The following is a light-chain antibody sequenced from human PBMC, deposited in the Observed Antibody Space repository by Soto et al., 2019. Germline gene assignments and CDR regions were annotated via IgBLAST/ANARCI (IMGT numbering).Light chain of an antibody. CDR1: TNDVGNYNY. CDR3: CTYAGSYSYV. CDR2: DVT. Sequence: QSVLTQPRSVSGSPGQSVTISCTGTTNDVGNYNYVSWYQQHPIKAPKLMIYDVTKRPSGVPDRFSGSKSGNTASLTISGLQAEDEADYYCCTYAGSYSYVFGTGTQLTVL. J-gene: IGLJ7*01. V-gene: IGLV2-11*01.